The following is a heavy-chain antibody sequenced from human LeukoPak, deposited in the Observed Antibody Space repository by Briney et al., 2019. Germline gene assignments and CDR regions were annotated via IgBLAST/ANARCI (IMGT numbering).Heavy chain of an antibody. CDR2: INPSGGST. CDR1: GYTFTSYY. Sequence: ASVKVSCKASGYTFTSYYMHWVRQAPGQGLEWMGIINPSGGSTSYAQKFQGRVTITRDTSASTAYMELSSLTSEDTGIYYCARGPRAAADDYWGQGTLVTVSS. D-gene: IGHD6-13*01. V-gene: IGHV1-46*01. CDR3: ARGPRAAADDY. J-gene: IGHJ4*02.